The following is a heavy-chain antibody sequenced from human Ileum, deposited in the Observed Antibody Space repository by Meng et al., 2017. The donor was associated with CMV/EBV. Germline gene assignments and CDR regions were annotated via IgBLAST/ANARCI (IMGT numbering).Heavy chain of an antibody. Sequence: CTGPGGSISSSAYCWGWIRQPPGKGLEWIGRIYYTGSVYYNPSLRSRVTISVDTSKNQFSLKMSSMTAADTAVYYCARRYSGSSYDYWGQGTLVTVSS. CDR1: GGSISSSAYC. CDR3: ARRYSGSSYDY. V-gene: IGHV4-39*07. CDR2: IYYTGSV. J-gene: IGHJ4*02. D-gene: IGHD1-26*01.